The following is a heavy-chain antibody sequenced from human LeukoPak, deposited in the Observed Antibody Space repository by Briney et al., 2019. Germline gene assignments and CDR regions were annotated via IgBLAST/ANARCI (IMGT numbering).Heavy chain of an antibody. J-gene: IGHJ4*02. Sequence: GGSLRLSCAASGFTFSSDSMNWVRQAPGKGLEWVSSISSSSSYIYYADSVKGRFTISRDNAKNSLYLQMNSLRAEDTAVYYCARVARRFIAVAGILNYFDYWGQGTLVTVSS. CDR1: GFTFSSDS. D-gene: IGHD6-19*01. CDR3: ARVARRFIAVAGILNYFDY. V-gene: IGHV3-21*01. CDR2: ISSSSSYI.